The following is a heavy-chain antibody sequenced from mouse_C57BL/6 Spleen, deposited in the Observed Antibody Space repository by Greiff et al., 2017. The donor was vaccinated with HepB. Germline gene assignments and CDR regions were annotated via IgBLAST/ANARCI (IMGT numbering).Heavy chain of an antibody. CDR3: ARERKGYAMDY. V-gene: IGHV1-82*01. CDR1: GYAFSSSW. J-gene: IGHJ4*01. Sequence: QVQLQQSGPELVKPGASVKISCKASGYAFSSSWMNWVKQRPGKGLEWIGRIYPGDGDTNYNGKFKGKATLTADKSSSTAYMQLSSLTSEDSAVYFCARERKGYAMDYWGQGTSVTVSS. CDR2: IYPGDGDT.